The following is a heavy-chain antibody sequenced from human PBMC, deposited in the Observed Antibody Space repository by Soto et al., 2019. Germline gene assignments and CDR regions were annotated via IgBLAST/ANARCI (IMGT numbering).Heavy chain of an antibody. Sequence: GESLKISCQGSGYSFASYWIGWVRQIPGKDLEWMGIIYPGDSDTRYSPSFQGQVTISADKSLRTAYLQWTSLKASDTALYYCARTRSFTLGFYYDGMDVWGQGTTVTVSS. CDR3: ARTRSFTLGFYYDGMDV. D-gene: IGHD6-6*01. CDR1: GYSFASYW. J-gene: IGHJ6*02. V-gene: IGHV5-51*01. CDR2: IYPGDSDT.